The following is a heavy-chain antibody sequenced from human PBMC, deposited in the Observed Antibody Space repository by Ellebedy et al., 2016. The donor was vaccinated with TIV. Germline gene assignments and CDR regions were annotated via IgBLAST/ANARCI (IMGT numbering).Heavy chain of an antibody. CDR2: FDPEDGET. CDR3: ATDPAYDSSGYYYPGGGY. Sequence: AASVKVSCKVSGYTLTELSMHWARQAPGKGLEWMGGFDPEDGETIYAQKFQGRVTMTEDTSTDTAYMELSSLRSEDTAVYYCATDPAYDSSGYYYPGGGYWGQGTLVTVSS. CDR1: GYTLTELS. D-gene: IGHD3-22*01. V-gene: IGHV1-24*01. J-gene: IGHJ4*02.